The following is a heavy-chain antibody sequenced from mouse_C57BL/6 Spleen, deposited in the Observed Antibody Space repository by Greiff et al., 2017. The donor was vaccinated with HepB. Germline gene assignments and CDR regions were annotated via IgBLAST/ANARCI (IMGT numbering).Heavy chain of an antibody. J-gene: IGHJ2*01. D-gene: IGHD1-1*01. CDR1: GYAFSSYW. CDR2: IYPGDGDT. V-gene: IGHV1-80*01. CDR3: ARAEDYGSSPLFDY. Sequence: QVQLQQSGAELVKPGASVKISCKASGYAFSSYWMNWVKQRPGKGLEWIGQIYPGDGDTNYNGKFKGKATLTADKSSSTAYMQLSSLTSEDSAVYFCARAEDYGSSPLFDYWGQGTTLTVSS.